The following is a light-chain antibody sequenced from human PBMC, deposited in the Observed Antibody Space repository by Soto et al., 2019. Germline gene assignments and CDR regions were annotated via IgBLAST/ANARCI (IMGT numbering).Light chain of an antibody. V-gene: IGLV1-40*01. CDR3: QSYDSSLSGYV. J-gene: IGLJ1*01. Sequence: SVLTQPPSVSGAPGQRVTISCTGSSSNIGAGYDVHWYQQLPGTAPKLLIYGNSNRPSGVPDRFSGSKSGTSASLAITGLQAEDEADYYCQSYDSSLSGYVFGVGTKVTV. CDR1: SSNIGAGYD. CDR2: GNS.